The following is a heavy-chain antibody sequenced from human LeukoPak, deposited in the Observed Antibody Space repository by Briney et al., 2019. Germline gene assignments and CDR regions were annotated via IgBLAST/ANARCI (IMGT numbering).Heavy chain of an antibody. CDR1: GHSISSYW. D-gene: IGHD6-6*01. CDR3: ARHAGEQLGRYTGGNWFDP. J-gene: IGHJ5*02. V-gene: IGHV5-51*01. Sequence: GEPLKISCKGSGHSISSYWIAWVRQMPGKGLEWMGIIHPGDSDTSYSPSFQGQVTISADKSISTAYVQWNSLKASDTAMYYCARHAGEQLGRYTGGNWFDPWGQGTLVTVSS. CDR2: IHPGDSDT.